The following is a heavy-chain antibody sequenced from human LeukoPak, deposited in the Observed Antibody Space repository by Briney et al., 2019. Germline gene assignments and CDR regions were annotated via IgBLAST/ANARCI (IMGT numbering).Heavy chain of an antibody. Sequence: SSETLSLTCAVYGGSFSGYYWSWIRQPPGKGLEWIGEINHSGSTNYNPSLKSRVTISVDTSKNQFSLKLSSVTAADTAVYYCARAGAGYYDSSGYYDYWGQGTLVTVSS. CDR1: GGSFSGYY. CDR3: ARAGAGYYDSSGYYDY. D-gene: IGHD3-22*01. V-gene: IGHV4-34*01. J-gene: IGHJ4*02. CDR2: INHSGST.